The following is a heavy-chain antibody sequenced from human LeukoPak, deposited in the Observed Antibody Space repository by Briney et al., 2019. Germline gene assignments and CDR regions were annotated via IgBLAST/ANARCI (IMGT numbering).Heavy chain of an antibody. CDR3: ARGDTAMNDDAFDI. CDR2: IYYSGST. CDR1: GGSISSGDYY. D-gene: IGHD5-18*01. J-gene: IGHJ3*02. Sequence: SETLSLTCTVSGGSISSGDYYWSWIRQPPGKGLEWIGYIYYSGSTYYNPSLKSRVTISVDTSKNQFSLKLSSVTAADTAVYYCARGDTAMNDDAFDIWGQGTMVTVSS. V-gene: IGHV4-30-4*01.